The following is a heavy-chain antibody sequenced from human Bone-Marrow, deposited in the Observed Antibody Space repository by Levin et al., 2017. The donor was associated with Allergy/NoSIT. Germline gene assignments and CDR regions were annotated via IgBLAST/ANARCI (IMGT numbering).Heavy chain of an antibody. D-gene: IGHD4-17*01. CDR3: ARRDIGGDYGDWLDP. J-gene: IGHJ5*02. CDR1: VGSVSSSSW. Sequence: SETLSLTCVVSVGSVSSSSWWNWVRQPPGKGLEWIGEVYHGGSTNYNPSLKSRVTISVDKSKNQFSLRLTSVTAADTAVYYCARRDIGGDYGDWLDPWGQGTLVTVSS. V-gene: IGHV4-4*02. CDR2: VYHGGST.